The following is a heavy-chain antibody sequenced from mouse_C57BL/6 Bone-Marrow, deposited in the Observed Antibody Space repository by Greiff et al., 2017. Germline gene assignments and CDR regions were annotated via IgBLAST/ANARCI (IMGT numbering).Heavy chain of an antibody. CDR3: ARSRYDYGAY. CDR2: IHPNSGST. V-gene: IGHV1-64*01. Sequence: QVQLKQPGAELVKPGASVKLSCKASGYTFTSYWMHWVKQRTGQGLEWIGMIHPNSGSTNYNEKFKSKATLTVDKSSSTAYMQLSSLTSEDSAVYYCARSRYDYGAYWGQGTLVTVSA. CDR1: GYTFTSYW. J-gene: IGHJ3*01. D-gene: IGHD2-4*01.